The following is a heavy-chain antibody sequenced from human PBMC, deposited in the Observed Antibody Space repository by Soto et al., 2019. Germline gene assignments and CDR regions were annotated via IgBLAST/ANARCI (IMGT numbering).Heavy chain of an antibody. CDR3: AKEGPHPVVVAADNWFDP. CDR1: GFTFSSYA. Sequence: GGSLRLSCAASGFTFSSYAMSWVRQAPGKGLEWVSAISGSGGSTYYADSVKGRFTISRDNSKNTLYLQMNSLRAEDTAVYYCAKEGPHPVVVAADNWFDPWGQGTLVTVSS. D-gene: IGHD2-15*01. CDR2: ISGSGGST. V-gene: IGHV3-23*01. J-gene: IGHJ5*02.